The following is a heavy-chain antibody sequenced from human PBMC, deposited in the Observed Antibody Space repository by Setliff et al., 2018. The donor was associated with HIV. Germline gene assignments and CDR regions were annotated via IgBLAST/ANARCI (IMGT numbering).Heavy chain of an antibody. CDR3: ARALYRVKQQLVPHFFDY. V-gene: IGHV3-48*01. CDR2: ISSSSNTI. D-gene: IGHD6-13*01. J-gene: IGHJ4*02. Sequence: GGSLRLSCAASGFPFTSFSINWVRQAPGKGLEWISYISSSSNTIYYADSVKGRFTISRDNAKNSLYLQMNSLRAEDTAMYYCARALYRVKQQLVPHFFDYWGQGTLVTAPQ. CDR1: GFPFTSFS.